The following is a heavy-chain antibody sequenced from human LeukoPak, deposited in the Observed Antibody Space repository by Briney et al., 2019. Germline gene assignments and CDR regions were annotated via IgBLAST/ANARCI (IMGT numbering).Heavy chain of an antibody. CDR2: ISSSSSTI. D-gene: IGHD1-26*01. CDR3: ARGIWELLPDAFDI. J-gene: IGHJ3*02. V-gene: IGHV3-48*04. Sequence: GGSLRLSCAAPGFPLSSYSMNWVRQAPGKGLEWVSYISSSSSTIYYADSVKGRFTISRDNAKNSLYLQMNSLRAEDTAVYYCARGIWELLPDAFDIWGQGTMVTVSS. CDR1: GFPLSSYS.